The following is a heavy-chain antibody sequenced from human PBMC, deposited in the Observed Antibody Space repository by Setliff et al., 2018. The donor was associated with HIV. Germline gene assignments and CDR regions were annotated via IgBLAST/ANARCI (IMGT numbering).Heavy chain of an antibody. D-gene: IGHD6-13*01. Sequence: SETLSLTCGVSGYSLTSGYYWGWIRQPPGKGLEWIGSIYYSGSTYYNPSLKSRVTISVDTSKDQFSLKLSSLTSADTAVYYCARGLSSPFAAGLWGQGTLVTVSS. CDR2: IYYSGST. V-gene: IGHV4-38-2*01. J-gene: IGHJ4*02. CDR1: GYSLTSGYY. CDR3: ARGLSSPFAAGL.